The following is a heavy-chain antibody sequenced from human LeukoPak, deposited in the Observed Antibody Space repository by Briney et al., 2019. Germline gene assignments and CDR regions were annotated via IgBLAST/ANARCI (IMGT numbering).Heavy chain of an antibody. Sequence: GGSLRLSCAASGFTFSSYWMSWVRQAPGKGLEWVANIKQHGTEKYYVDSVKGRFTISRDNAKNSLYLQMNSLRAEDTAVYYCARPITMVRGANLDAFDIWGQGTMVTVSS. V-gene: IGHV3-7*01. CDR3: ARPITMVRGANLDAFDI. CDR1: GFTFSSYW. CDR2: IKQHGTEK. J-gene: IGHJ3*02. D-gene: IGHD3-10*01.